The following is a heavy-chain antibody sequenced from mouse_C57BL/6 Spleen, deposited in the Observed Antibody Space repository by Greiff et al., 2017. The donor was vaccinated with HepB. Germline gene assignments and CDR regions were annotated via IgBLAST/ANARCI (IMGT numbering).Heavy chain of an antibody. Sequence: EVKLMESGGGLVKPGGSLKLSCAASGFTFSSYAMSWVRQTPEKRLEWVATISDGGSYTYYPDNVTGRFTISRDNAKNNLYLQMSHLKSEDTAMYYCARDLYGSSFYAMDYWGQGTSVTVSS. D-gene: IGHD1-1*01. J-gene: IGHJ4*01. CDR1: GFTFSSYA. CDR2: ISDGGSYT. CDR3: ARDLYGSSFYAMDY. V-gene: IGHV5-4*01.